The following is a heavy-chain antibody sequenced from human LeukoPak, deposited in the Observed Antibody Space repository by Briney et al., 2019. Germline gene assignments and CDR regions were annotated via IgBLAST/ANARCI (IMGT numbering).Heavy chain of an antibody. Sequence: SVKVSCKASGGTFSSYAISWVRQAPGQGLEWMGGVIPIFGTANYAQKFQGRVTITADESTSTAYMELSSLRSEDTAVYYCARSPAGYCSSTSCYHFDYWGQGTLVTVSS. CDR3: ARSPAGYCSSTSCYHFDY. J-gene: IGHJ4*02. D-gene: IGHD2-2*01. V-gene: IGHV1-69*13. CDR2: VIPIFGTA. CDR1: GGTFSSYA.